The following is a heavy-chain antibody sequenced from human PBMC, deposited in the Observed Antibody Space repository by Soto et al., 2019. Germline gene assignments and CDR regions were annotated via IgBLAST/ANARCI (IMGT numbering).Heavy chain of an antibody. CDR3: ARVGVGYSYGHYWVDP. D-gene: IGHD5-18*01. CDR1: GGSFSGYY. V-gene: IGHV4-34*01. Sequence: PSETLSLTCAVYGGSFSGYYWSWIRQPPGKGLEWIGEINHSGSTNYNPSLKSRVTISVDTSKNQFSLKLSSVTAADTAVYYCARVGVGYSYGHYWVDPWGQGTLV. CDR2: INHSGST. J-gene: IGHJ5*02.